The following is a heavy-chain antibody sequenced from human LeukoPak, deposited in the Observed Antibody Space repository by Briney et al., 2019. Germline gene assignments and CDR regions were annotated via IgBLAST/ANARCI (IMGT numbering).Heavy chain of an antibody. V-gene: IGHV3-33*01. CDR2: IWYDGSNK. CDR1: GFTFSSYG. CDR3: ARDLAVADSSGDY. D-gene: IGHD3-22*01. J-gene: IGHJ4*02. Sequence: PGRSLRLSCAASGFTFSSYGVHWVRHAPGKGLEWVAVIWYDGSNKYYADSVKGRFTISRDNSKNTLYLQMNSLRAEDTAVYYCARDLAVADSSGDYWGQGTLVTVSS.